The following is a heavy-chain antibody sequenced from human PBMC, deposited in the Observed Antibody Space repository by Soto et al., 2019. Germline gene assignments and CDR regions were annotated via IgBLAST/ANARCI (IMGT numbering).Heavy chain of an antibody. V-gene: IGHV5-51*03. D-gene: IGHD3-10*01. CDR2: IYPGDSDT. CDR3: ARREGQAEFFDL. J-gene: IGHJ2*01. Sequence: EVQLVQSGTELKKPGESVKISCKGSGYSFNTYWIGWVRQMPGKGLEWMGIIYPGDSDTRYSPSFQGQVTIPADKSMSSAYLQWSSTKASDRGMYYCARREGQAEFFDLWCRGTLLIVSS. CDR1: GYSFNTYW.